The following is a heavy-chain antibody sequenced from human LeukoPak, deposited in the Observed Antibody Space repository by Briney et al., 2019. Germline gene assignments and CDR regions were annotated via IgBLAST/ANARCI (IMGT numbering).Heavy chain of an antibody. Sequence: SVKVSCKASGGTFSSYAISWVRQAHGQGLEWMGGIIPIFGTANYAQKFQGRVTITADESTSTAYMELSSLRSEDTAVYYCAREAPDSSSWYLDYWGQGTLVTVSS. CDR1: GGTFSSYA. J-gene: IGHJ4*02. D-gene: IGHD6-13*01. CDR3: AREAPDSSSWYLDY. V-gene: IGHV1-69*01. CDR2: IIPIFGTA.